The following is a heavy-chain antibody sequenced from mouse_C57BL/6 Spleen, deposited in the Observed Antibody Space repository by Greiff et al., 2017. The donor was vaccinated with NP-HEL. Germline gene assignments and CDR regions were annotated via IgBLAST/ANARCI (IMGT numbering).Heavy chain of an antibody. Sequence: VQLQQSGAELVRPGASVKLSCKASGYTFTDYYINWVKQRPGQGLEWIARIYPGSGNTYYNEKFKGKATLTAEKSSSTAYMQLSSLTSEDSAVYFCASDYYGSSYRFAYWGQGTLVTVSA. CDR1: GYTFTDYY. V-gene: IGHV1-76*01. CDR3: ASDYYGSSYRFAY. D-gene: IGHD1-1*01. CDR2: IYPGSGNT. J-gene: IGHJ3*01.